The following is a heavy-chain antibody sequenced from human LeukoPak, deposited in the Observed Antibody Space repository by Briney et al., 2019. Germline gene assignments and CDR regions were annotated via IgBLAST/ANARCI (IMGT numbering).Heavy chain of an antibody. CDR2: INPNSGGT. CDR1: GYTFTGYY. V-gene: IGHV1-2*02. D-gene: IGHD4-17*01. J-gene: IGHJ4*02. CDR3: ARGVGRLPFDY. Sequence: ASVKVSCKASGYTFTGYYMHWVRQAPGQGLEWMGWINPNSGGTNYAQKLRGRVTMTTDTSTSTAYMELRSLRSDDTAVYYCARGVGRLPFDYWGQGTLVTVSS.